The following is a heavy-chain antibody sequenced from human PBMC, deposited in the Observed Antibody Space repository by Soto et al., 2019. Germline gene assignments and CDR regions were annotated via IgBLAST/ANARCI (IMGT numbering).Heavy chain of an antibody. V-gene: IGHV1-24*01. CDR1: GSTVNELS. Sequence: ASVKVSCKVSGSTVNELSIHWVRQAPGKGLEWLGGFDPEAGKTIYAQTLQGRLAMTEDTSADTAYMELSSLRSEDTAVYFCAALHETHSYDIDGYSYDTLAIWGQGTMVTVS. D-gene: IGHD3-22*01. J-gene: IGHJ3*02. CDR3: AALHETHSYDIDGYSYDTLAI. CDR2: FDPEAGKT.